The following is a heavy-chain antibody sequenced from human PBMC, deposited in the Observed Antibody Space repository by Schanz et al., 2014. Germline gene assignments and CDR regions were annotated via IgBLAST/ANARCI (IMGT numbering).Heavy chain of an antibody. CDR3: ARDGGRDGYNLAFDV. V-gene: IGHV3-23*04. J-gene: IGHJ3*01. CDR2: ISGDGGST. Sequence: EVQLVESGGGLVQPGGSVRLSCAVSGSTFRNYGMGWVRQAPGKGLEWVSAISGDGGSTYYADSVKGRFTISRDNSKNTVYLQMNSLRAEDTAVYFCARDGGRDGYNLAFDVWGQGTLVTVSS. D-gene: IGHD5-12*01. CDR1: GSTFRNYG.